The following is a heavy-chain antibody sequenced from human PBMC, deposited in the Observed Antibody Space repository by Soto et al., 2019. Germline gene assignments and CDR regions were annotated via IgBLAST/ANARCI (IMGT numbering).Heavy chain of an antibody. Sequence: GGSLRLSCAASGFTFNNYGMSWVRQAPGKGLEWVSAITDSGGSTYYADSVKGRFTISRDNSKNTVYLKMNSLRAEDTAVYYCAKAATVVTLYYFDYWGPGTLVTVYS. CDR1: GFTFNNYG. D-gene: IGHD4-17*01. J-gene: IGHJ4*02. V-gene: IGHV3-23*01. CDR2: ITDSGGST. CDR3: AKAATVVTLYYFDY.